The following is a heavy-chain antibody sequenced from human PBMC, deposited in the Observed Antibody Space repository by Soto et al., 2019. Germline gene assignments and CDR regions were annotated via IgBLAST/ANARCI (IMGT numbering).Heavy chain of an antibody. D-gene: IGHD3-10*01. CDR1: GAPIAVFY. CDR3: ARGGSEGGLDI. J-gene: IGHJ6*02. V-gene: IGHV4-59*01. CDR2: LYYTGNT. Sequence: QLQESGPGVVKPSETLSLTCTVSGAPIAVFYWTWIRQAPGKGLEWIGYLYYTGNTNYSPSHKSRVAMSMDTSKKHFYLTLTSATAADTAVYFCARGGSEGGLDIWGQGTTVTVSS.